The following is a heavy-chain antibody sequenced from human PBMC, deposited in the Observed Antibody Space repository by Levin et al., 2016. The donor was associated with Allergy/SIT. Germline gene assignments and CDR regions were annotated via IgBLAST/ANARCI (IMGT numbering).Heavy chain of an antibody. CDR3: ARDPVDSWAGMDV. D-gene: IGHD3-9*01. CDR1: GGSVSSSSYF. J-gene: IGHJ6*02. V-gene: IGHV4-61*01. Sequence: GSLRLSCTVSGGSVSSSSYFWSWIRQPPGKGLEWIGYIYDSGTTHYNPSLASRVTISVDTAKNQFSLKLTSVTAADTAVYYCARDPVDSWAGMDVWGQGTTVTVSS. CDR2: IYDSGTT.